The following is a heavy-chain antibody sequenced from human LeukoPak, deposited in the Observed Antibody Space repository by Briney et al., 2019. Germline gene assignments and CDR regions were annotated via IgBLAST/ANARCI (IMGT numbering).Heavy chain of an antibody. CDR3: ARSIWYNRQYYFDS. J-gene: IGHJ4*02. D-gene: IGHD6-13*01. V-gene: IGHV1-3*01. CDR2: INAGNGKT. Sequence: GASVKVSCKASGYSFSDFAMHWVRQAPGQSLERMGWINAGNGKTKYSQKFQGRAIITRDTSATTAYMDLSSLTSEDTAVYYCARSIWYNRQYYFDSWGQGTLVTVSS. CDR1: GYSFSDFA.